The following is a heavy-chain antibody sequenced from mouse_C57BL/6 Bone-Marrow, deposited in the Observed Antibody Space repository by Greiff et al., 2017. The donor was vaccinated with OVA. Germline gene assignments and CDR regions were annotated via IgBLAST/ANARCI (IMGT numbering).Heavy chain of an antibody. V-gene: IGHV5-4*01. CDR1: GFTFSSYA. Sequence: EVKLEESGGGLVKPGGSLKLSCAASGFTFSSYAMSWVRQTPEKRLEWVATISDGGSYTYYPDNVKGRFTISRDNAKNNLYLQMSHLKSEDTAMYYCARDSTHCDYWGQGTTLTVSS. CDR2: ISDGGSYT. D-gene: IGHD1-1*01. CDR3: ARDSTHCDY. J-gene: IGHJ2*01.